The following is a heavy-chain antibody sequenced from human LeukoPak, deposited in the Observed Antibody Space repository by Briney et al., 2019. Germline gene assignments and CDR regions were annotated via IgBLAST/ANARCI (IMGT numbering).Heavy chain of an antibody. CDR3: AKDPLVVVVFAFDI. J-gene: IGHJ3*02. CDR1: GFTFSSYS. V-gene: IGHV3-21*04. CDR2: ISSSSSYI. D-gene: IGHD2-21*01. Sequence: GGSLRLSCAASGFTFSSYSMNWVRQAPGKGLEWVSSISSSSSYIYYADSVKGRFTISRDNAKNSLYLQMNSLRAEDTAVYYCAKDPLVVVVFAFDIWGQGTMVTVSS.